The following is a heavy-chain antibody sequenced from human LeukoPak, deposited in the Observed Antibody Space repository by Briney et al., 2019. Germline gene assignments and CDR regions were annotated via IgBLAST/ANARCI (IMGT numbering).Heavy chain of an antibody. CDR2: IYNSGT. D-gene: IGHD5-18*01. V-gene: IGHV4-59*01. J-gene: IGHJ4*02. Sequence: PSETLSLTCTVSGGSISSYYWSWIRQPPGKGLEWIGYIYNSGTNYNPSLKSRVTTSVDTSKKQFSLKLSSLTAADTAVYYCARGGYSYGDYCDYWGQGTLVTVSS. CDR3: ARGGYSYGDYCDY. CDR1: GGSISSYY.